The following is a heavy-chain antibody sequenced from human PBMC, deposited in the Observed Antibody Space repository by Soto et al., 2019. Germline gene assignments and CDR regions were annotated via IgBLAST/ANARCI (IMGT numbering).Heavy chain of an antibody. CDR1: GYSISSGSY. Sequence: ASETLSLTCAVSGYSISSGSYWSWIRQPPGKGLEWIGEINHSGSTNYNPSLKSRVTISVDTSKNQFSLKLSSVTAADTAVYYCATGYCTNGVCYTRTLSGMDVWGQGTTVTVSS. CDR2: INHSGST. CDR3: ATGYCTNGVCYTRTLSGMDV. J-gene: IGHJ6*02. V-gene: IGHV4-34*01. D-gene: IGHD2-8*01.